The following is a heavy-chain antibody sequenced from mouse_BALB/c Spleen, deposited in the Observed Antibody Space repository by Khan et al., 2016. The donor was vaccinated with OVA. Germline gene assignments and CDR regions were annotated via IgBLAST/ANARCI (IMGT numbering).Heavy chain of an antibody. V-gene: IGHV2-6-1*01. CDR3: ARQPYYHYNIMDY. D-gene: IGHD2-10*01. CDR1: GFSLTNYG. CDR2: IWSDGST. Sequence: VQLQESGLGLVAPSQSLSITCTISGFSLTNYGVHWVRQPPGKGLEWLVVIWSDGSTTYNSALKSRLTISKDNSKSQVFLKMNSLQTDDTAMYFCARQPYYHYNIMDYWGQGTSGTVSS. J-gene: IGHJ4*01.